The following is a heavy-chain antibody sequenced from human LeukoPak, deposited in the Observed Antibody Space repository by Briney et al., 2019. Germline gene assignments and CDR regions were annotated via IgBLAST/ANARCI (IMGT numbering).Heavy chain of an antibody. CDR1: GGSISGYY. CDR3: ARDRSSSGYPDY. CDR2: IYYSGST. V-gene: IGHV4-59*01. J-gene: IGHJ4*02. Sequence: SETLSLTCTVSGGSISGYYRSWIRQPPGKGLEWIGYIYYSGSTNYNPSLKSRVTISVDTSKNQFSLKLSSVTAADTAVYYCARDRSSSGYPDYWGQGTLVTVSS. D-gene: IGHD3-22*01.